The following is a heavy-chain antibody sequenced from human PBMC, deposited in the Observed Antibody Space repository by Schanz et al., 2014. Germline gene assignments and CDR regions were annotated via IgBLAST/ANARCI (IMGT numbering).Heavy chain of an antibody. D-gene: IGHD2-15*01. CDR1: GFNFGDYY. CDR2: INPDGSVK. CDR3: ARDKGGLIPFDY. Sequence: DVQLVESGGGLVQSGGSLRLSCAASGFNFGDYYMTWVRQAPGKGLESVAKINPDGSVKNYVDSVKGRFTISRDNAKNSLYLQMNSLRAEDTAVYYCARDKGGLIPFDYWGQGTLVAVSS. V-gene: IGHV3-7*01. J-gene: IGHJ4*02.